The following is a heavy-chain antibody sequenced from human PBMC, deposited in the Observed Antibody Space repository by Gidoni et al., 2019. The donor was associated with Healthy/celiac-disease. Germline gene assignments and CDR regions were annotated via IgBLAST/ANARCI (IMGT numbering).Heavy chain of an antibody. V-gene: IGHV3-64*01. CDR2: ISSNGGST. D-gene: IGHD6-19*01. CDR1: GFTFSSYA. CDR3: ARDMTISIAVAGPLDY. Sequence: EVQLVESGGGLVQPGGSLRLSCAASGFTFSSYAMHWVRQAPGKGLEYVSAISSNGGSTYYANSVKGRFTISRDNSKNTLYLQMGSLRAEDMAVYYCARDMTISIAVAGPLDYWGQGTLVTVSS. J-gene: IGHJ4*02.